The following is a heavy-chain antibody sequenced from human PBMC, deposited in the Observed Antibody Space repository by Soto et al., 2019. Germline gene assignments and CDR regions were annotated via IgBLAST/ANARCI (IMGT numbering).Heavy chain of an antibody. D-gene: IGHD3-10*01. CDR1: GYTFSTYG. CDR2: INTHNGNT. Sequence: QVQLEQSAPEVKKPGASVKVSSKASGYTFSTYGISWVRQAPGQGLEWMGWINTHNGNTNYAQNLQGRVTMTADTSTSTAYMELSSLRSDDTAVYYCTREGSAPYYYYGMDVWGQGTTVTVSS. V-gene: IGHV1-18*01. J-gene: IGHJ6*02. CDR3: TREGSAPYYYYGMDV.